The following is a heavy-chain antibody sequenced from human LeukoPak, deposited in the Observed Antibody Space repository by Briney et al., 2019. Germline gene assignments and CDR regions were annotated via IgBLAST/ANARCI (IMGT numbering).Heavy chain of an antibody. J-gene: IGHJ2*01. V-gene: IGHV4-34*03. CDR3: AIILLSATGDRWYFDL. CDR1: GGSLSGLF. D-gene: IGHD5-24*01. Sequence: SETLSLTCPVYGGSLSGLFWGWVRPPPGTGNGLEWTGEIDHRESTKYNPCLKSRVTISVQPSKNHFSLNLSSVTAAGTSVYYWAIILLSATGDRWYFDLWGRGTLVTVSS. CDR2: IDHREST.